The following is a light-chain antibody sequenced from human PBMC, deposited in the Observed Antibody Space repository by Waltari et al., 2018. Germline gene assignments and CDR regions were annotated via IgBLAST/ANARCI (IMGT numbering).Light chain of an antibody. V-gene: IGLV3-25*03. J-gene: IGLJ2*01. CDR3: QSADSSGSYVV. CDR2: QDN. Sequence: SYELTQPPSVSVSPGQTARITCSGDALPKQFAYWYQQRPGQAPVVGIYQDNERPSGIPGRFSGSSSGTIVTLTISGVQAEDEADYYCQSADSSGSYVVFGGGTKLTVL. CDR1: ALPKQF.